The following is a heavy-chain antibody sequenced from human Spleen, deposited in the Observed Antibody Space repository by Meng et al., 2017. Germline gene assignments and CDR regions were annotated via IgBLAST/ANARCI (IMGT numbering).Heavy chain of an antibody. Sequence: ASVKVSCKASGYTFTSYGISWVRQAPGQGLEWMGWISAYNGNTNYAQKLQGRVTMTTDTSTSTAYMKLRSLRSDDTAVYYCARYDFWSGYFSYYYYGIDVWGQGTTVTVSS. J-gene: IGHJ6*02. CDR1: GYTFTSYG. CDR2: ISAYNGNT. V-gene: IGHV1-18*01. D-gene: IGHD3-3*01. CDR3: ARYDFWSGYFSYYYYGIDV.